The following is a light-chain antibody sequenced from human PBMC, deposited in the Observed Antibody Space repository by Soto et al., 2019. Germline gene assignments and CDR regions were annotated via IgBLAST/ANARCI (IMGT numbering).Light chain of an antibody. Sequence: DIQMTQSPSPLSDSVGDSVTITCRASHTIKTYLNWYRHKPGKAPELLIYAASRLQSGVASRFSGSGSGTYFILTISSLQPDDLATYYCQQTYTAPGTFGQGTKVEI. CDR3: QQTYTAPGT. CDR1: HTIKTY. CDR2: AAS. J-gene: IGKJ1*01. V-gene: IGKV1-39*01.